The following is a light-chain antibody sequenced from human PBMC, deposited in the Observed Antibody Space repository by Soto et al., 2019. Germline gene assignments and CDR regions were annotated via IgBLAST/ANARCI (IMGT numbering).Light chain of an antibody. Sequence: SYELTQPPSVSVAPGQTARITCGGNNIESKRVHWYQQRPGQAPVLIIYVDSDRPSGIPDRFSASTSGSTAALTISRVEAGDDADYYCQVWDTISDHYVFGSGTKVTVL. CDR1: NIESKR. CDR2: VDS. J-gene: IGLJ1*01. V-gene: IGLV3-21*02. CDR3: QVWDTISDHYV.